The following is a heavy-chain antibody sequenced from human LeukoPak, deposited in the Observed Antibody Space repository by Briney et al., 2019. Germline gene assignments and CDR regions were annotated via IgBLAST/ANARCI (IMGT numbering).Heavy chain of an antibody. J-gene: IGHJ3*02. V-gene: IGHV4-61*02. D-gene: IGHD2-2*01. CDR3: ASSTSSSFDAFDI. CDR1: GGSISSSSYY. Sequence: SETLSLTCTVSGGSISSSSYYWSWIRQPAGKGLEWIGRIYTSGSTNYNPSLKSRVTMSVDTSKNQFSLKLSSVTAADTAVYYCASSTSSSFDAFDIWGQGTMVTVSS. CDR2: IYTSGST.